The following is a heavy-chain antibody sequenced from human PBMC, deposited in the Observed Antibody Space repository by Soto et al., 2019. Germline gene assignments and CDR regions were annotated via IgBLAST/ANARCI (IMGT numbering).Heavy chain of an antibody. CDR3: ARQXVVAATPYYYYYYGMDV. CDR2: IDPSDSYT. J-gene: IGHJ6*02. CDR1: GYSFTSYW. D-gene: IGHD2-15*01. Sequence: GESLKISCKGSGYSFTSYWISWVRQMPGKGLEWMGRIDPSDSYTNYSPSFQGHVTISADKSISTAYLQWSSLKASDTAMYYCARQXVVAATPYYYYYYGMDVWGQGTTVTVSS. V-gene: IGHV5-10-1*01.